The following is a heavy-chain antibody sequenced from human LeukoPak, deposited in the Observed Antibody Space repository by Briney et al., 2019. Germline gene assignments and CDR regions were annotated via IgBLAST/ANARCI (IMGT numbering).Heavy chain of an antibody. CDR2: ISYDGSNK. CDR1: GFTFSSYG. CDR3: AKGRLGALYYYDSSGYYRFDY. D-gene: IGHD3-22*01. Sequence: GGSLRLSCAASGFTFSSYGMHWVRQAPGKGLEWVAVISYDGSNKYYADSVKGRFTISRDNSKNTLYLQMNGLRAEDTAVYYCAKGRLGALYYYDSSGYYRFDYWGQGTLVTVSS. V-gene: IGHV3-30*18. J-gene: IGHJ4*01.